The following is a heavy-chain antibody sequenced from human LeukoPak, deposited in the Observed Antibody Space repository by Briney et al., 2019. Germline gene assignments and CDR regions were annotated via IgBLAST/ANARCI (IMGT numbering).Heavy chain of an antibody. J-gene: IGHJ4*02. CDR2: ISDSGGRT. CDR1: GITLSNYG. CDR3: AKDLEDYGGDDY. D-gene: IGHD4-23*01. V-gene: IGHV3-23*01. Sequence: GGSLRLSCAVSGITLSNYGMSWVRQAPGKGLEWVAGISDSGGRTKYADSVKGRFTISRDNSKNTLYLQMNSLRAEDTAVYYCAKDLEDYGGDDYWGQGTLVTVSS.